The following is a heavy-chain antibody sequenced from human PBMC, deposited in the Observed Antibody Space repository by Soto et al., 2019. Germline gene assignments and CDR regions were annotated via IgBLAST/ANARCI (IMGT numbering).Heavy chain of an antibody. V-gene: IGHV3-23*01. CDR1: GFTFSSYT. Sequence: EVHLLESGGGLVQPGGSLRLSCAVSGFTFSSYTMNWVRQAPGKGLEWVSSISGSGFATYYADSVKGRFTISRDNSNNTLDLQMNSLRADDTAVYYCAKGTAAIKSWFDPWGQGTLVTVSS. J-gene: IGHJ5*02. CDR3: AKGTAAIKSWFDP. CDR2: ISGSGFAT. D-gene: IGHD2-2*02.